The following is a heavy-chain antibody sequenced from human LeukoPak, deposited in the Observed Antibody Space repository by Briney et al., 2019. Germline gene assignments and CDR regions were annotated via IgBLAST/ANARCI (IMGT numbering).Heavy chain of an antibody. Sequence: GGSLRLSCTASGFTVSGNYMNWVRQAPGKGVEWVSVVYTDGNIYYSDSVKGRFTISKDNSKNTVDLLMHSVTAEDTALYYCAGGRFGDPLNYWGQGTLVTVSS. V-gene: IGHV3-53*01. CDR2: VYTDGNI. J-gene: IGHJ4*02. CDR1: GFTVSGNY. D-gene: IGHD3-10*01. CDR3: AGGRFGDPLNY.